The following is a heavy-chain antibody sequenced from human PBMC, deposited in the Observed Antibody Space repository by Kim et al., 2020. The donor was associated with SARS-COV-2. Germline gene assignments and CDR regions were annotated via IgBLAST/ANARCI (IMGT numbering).Heavy chain of an antibody. D-gene: IGHD3-16*01. CDR2: INSDGSST. J-gene: IGHJ4*02. Sequence: GGSLRLSCAASGFTFSSYWMHWVRQAPGKGLVWVSRINSDGSSTSYADSVKGRFTISRDNAKNTLYLQMNSLRAEDTAVYYCARDDYVWGSYVWRHEYYFDYWGQGTLVTVSS. CDR1: GFTFSSYW. V-gene: IGHV3-74*01. CDR3: ARDDYVWGSYVWRHEYYFDY.